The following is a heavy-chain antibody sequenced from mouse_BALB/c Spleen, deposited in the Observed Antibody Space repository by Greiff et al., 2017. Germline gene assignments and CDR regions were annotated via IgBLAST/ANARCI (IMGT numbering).Heavy chain of an antibody. D-gene: IGHD1-1*02. CDR3: TRSMGGPFAY. J-gene: IGHJ3*01. CDR1: GYTFTSYW. CDR2: IYPSDSYT. Sequence: QVQLQQPGAELVRPGASVKLSCKASGYTFTSYWINWVKQRPGQGLEWIGNIYPSDSYTNYNQKFKDKATLTVDKSSSTAYMQLSSPTSEDSAVYYCTRSMGGPFAYWGQGTLVTVSA. V-gene: IGHV1-69*02.